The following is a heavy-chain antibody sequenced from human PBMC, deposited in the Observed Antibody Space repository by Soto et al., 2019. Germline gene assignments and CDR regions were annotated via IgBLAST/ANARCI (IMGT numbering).Heavy chain of an antibody. CDR3: AREKFSNYFDP. CDR2: IIPIFGTA. CDR1: GDIFNSYG. Sequence: QVHLVQSGAEVKKPGSSVKVSCKTSGDIFNSYGLSWVRQAPGQGPEWMGQIIPIFGTARYAQKFQGRVTITADDSTSTAYMELSGLRSDDTAMYYCAREKFSNYFDPWGQGTLVTVSS. D-gene: IGHD2-8*01. V-gene: IGHV1-69*01. J-gene: IGHJ5*02.